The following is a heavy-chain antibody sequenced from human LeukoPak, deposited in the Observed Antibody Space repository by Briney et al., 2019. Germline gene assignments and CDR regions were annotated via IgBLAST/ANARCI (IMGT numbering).Heavy chain of an antibody. CDR3: ARERPYCSSTSCSFPSGDAFDI. J-gene: IGHJ3*02. D-gene: IGHD2-2*01. Sequence: GGALRLSCAASGFTFSDYYKSWIRPAPGKGVGGGLYICCSGSTIYYADSVKGRFTISRDNAKNSLYLQMNSLRAEDTAVYYCARERPYCSSTSCSFPSGDAFDIWGQGTMVTVSS. CDR1: GFTFSDYY. CDR2: ICCSGSTI. V-gene: IGHV3-11*04.